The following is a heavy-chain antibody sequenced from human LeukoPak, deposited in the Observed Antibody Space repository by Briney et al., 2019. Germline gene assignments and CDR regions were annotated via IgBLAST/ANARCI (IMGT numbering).Heavy chain of an antibody. V-gene: IGHV3-23*01. D-gene: IGHD3-22*01. Sequence: GSLRLSCAASGFTFSSYAMSWVRQAPGKGLEWGSAISGSGGSTYYADSVKGRFTISRDNSKNTLYLQMNSLRAEDTAVYYCAKTVDSSGYYYDYWGQGTLVTVSS. CDR1: GFTFSSYA. J-gene: IGHJ4*02. CDR3: AKTVDSSGYYYDY. CDR2: ISGSGGST.